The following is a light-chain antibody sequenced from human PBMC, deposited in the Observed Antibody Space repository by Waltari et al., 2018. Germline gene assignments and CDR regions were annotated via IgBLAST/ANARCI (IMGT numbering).Light chain of an antibody. V-gene: IGKV1-39*01. CDR2: GAS. CDR3: QESYSPQIT. J-gene: IGKJ5*01. Sequence: DIQMTQSPSSLSASVGDRVTITCRASQSISSDLNWYQQKSGKAPKLLIYGASSSRSGVPSRFSGSGSGTAFTLTISNVQPEDFATYYCQESYSPQITFGQGTRLEI. CDR1: QSISSD.